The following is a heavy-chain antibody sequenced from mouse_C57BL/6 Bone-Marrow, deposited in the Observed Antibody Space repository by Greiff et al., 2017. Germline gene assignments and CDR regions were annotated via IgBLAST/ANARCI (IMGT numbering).Heavy chain of an antibody. CDR1: GFTFSSYG. D-gene: IGHD2-1*01. CDR2: ISSGGSYT. Sequence: EVQVVESGGDLVKPGGSLKLSCAASGFTFSSYGMSWVRQTPDKRLEWVATISSGGSYTYYPDSVKGRFTISRDNAKNTLYLQMSSLKSEDTAMYYCARHRYYGNYGFYAMDYWGQGTSVTVSS. CDR3: ARHRYYGNYGFYAMDY. V-gene: IGHV5-6*01. J-gene: IGHJ4*01.